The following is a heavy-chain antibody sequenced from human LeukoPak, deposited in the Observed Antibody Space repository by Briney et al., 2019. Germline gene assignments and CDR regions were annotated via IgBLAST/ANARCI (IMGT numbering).Heavy chain of an antibody. J-gene: IGHJ4*02. Sequence: GGSLRLSCAASGFTFSNYWMSWVRQAPGKGLEWVANIKGDGSQKYYVDSVKGRFTISRDNAKNLLYLQMNSLRAEDTAVYYCARVLNYYDSSGYYFSYWGQGTLVTVSS. V-gene: IGHV3-7*02. CDR2: IKGDGSQK. CDR1: GFTFSNYW. CDR3: ARVLNYYDSSGYYFSY. D-gene: IGHD3-22*01.